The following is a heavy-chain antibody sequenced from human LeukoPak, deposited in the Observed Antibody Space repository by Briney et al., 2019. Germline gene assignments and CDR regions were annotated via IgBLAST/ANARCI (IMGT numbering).Heavy chain of an antibody. Sequence: GGSLRLSCAASGFSLDDYGMHWVRQAPGKGLEWVSSISWNSGTIGYADSVKGRFTISRDNAKISLYLQMNSLRAEDTALYYCAKGGCSSISCYKNCWGQGTLVTVSS. CDR3: AKGGCSSISCYKNC. CDR2: ISWNSGTI. CDR1: GFSLDDYG. V-gene: IGHV3-9*01. D-gene: IGHD2-2*02. J-gene: IGHJ4*02.